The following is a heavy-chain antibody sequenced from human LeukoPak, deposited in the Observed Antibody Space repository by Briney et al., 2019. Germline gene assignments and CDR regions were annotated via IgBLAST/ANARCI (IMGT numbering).Heavy chain of an antibody. D-gene: IGHD1-14*01. CDR3: AKDVLWSNHRPKDAFDI. CDR1: GFTFSSYS. V-gene: IGHV3-23*01. Sequence: RGSLRLSCAVSGFTFSSYSMNWLRQAPGKGLEWVSAISGSGGSTYYADSVKGRFTISRDNSKNTLYLQMNSPRAEDTAVYYCAKDVLWSNHRPKDAFDIWGQGTMVTVSS. J-gene: IGHJ3*02. CDR2: ISGSGGST.